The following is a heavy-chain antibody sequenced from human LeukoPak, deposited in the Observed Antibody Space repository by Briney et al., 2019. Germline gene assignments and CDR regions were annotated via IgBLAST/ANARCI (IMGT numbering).Heavy chain of an antibody. V-gene: IGHV4-59*08. CDR2: IYYSGST. CDR1: GGSISSYY. D-gene: IGHD3-22*01. CDR3: ARHLLIVGPFDI. Sequence: PSETLSLTCTVSGGSISSYYWSWIRQPPGKGLEWIGYIYYSGSTNYNPSLKSRVTISVDTSKNQFSPKLSSVTAADTAVYCCARHLLIVGPFDIWGQGTMVTVSS. J-gene: IGHJ3*02.